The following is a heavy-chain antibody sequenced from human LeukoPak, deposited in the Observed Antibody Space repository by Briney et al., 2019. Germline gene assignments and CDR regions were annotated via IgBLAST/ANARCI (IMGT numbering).Heavy chain of an antibody. CDR2: IYYSGST. CDR3: ARDGAGRGYSVY. V-gene: IGHV4-39*07. CDR1: GDSISSSSYY. Sequence: SETLSLTCTVSGDSISSSSYYWGWIRQPPGKGLEWIGSIYYSGSTYYNPSLKSRITISVDTSKNQFSLKLSSVTAADTAVYCCARDGAGRGYSVYWGQGTLVTVSS. D-gene: IGHD5/OR15-5a*01. J-gene: IGHJ4*02.